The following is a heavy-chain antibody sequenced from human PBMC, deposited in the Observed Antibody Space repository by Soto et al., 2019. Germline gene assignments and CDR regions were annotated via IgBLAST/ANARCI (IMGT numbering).Heavy chain of an antibody. CDR3: ARKAAAFDI. D-gene: IGHD2-15*01. Sequence: SETLSLTCAVSGDSISSNNWWSWVRQPPGKGLEWIGEIYHSGSSNYNPSLKSRVTISVDKSNNQFSLKLTSVTAADTAVYYCARKAAAFDIWGQGSMVTVSS. CDR1: GDSISSNNW. CDR2: IYHSGSS. J-gene: IGHJ3*02. V-gene: IGHV4-4*02.